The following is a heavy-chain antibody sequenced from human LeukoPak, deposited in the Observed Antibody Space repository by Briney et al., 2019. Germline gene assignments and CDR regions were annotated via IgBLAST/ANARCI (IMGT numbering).Heavy chain of an antibody. V-gene: IGHV4-30-2*01. CDR3: ARVRPITMVRAAHRGYFDY. Sequence: SETLSLTCAVSGGSISSGGYSWSWIRQPPGKGLEWIGYIYHSGSTYYHPSLQSRVSISVDRSKHQFSQKLSSVTAADTAVYYCARVRPITMVRAAHRGYFDYWGQGTLVTVPS. CDR1: GGSISSGGYS. J-gene: IGHJ4*02. D-gene: IGHD3-10*01. CDR2: IYHSGST.